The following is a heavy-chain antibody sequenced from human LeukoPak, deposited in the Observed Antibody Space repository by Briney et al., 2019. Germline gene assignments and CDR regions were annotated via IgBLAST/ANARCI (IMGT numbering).Heavy chain of an antibody. V-gene: IGHV3-72*01. Sequence: GGSLRLSCAASGFTFGDHYMDWVRQAPGKGLEWVGRTRNKANSYTTEYAASVKGRFTISRDDSKNSLYLQMNSLKTEDTAVYYCARSRSGSYRTLDYWGQGTLVTVSS. CDR2: TRNKANSYTT. CDR3: ARSRSGSYRTLDY. J-gene: IGHJ4*02. D-gene: IGHD1-26*01. CDR1: GFTFGDHY.